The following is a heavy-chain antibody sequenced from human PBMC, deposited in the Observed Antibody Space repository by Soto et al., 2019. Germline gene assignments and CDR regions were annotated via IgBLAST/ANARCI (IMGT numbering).Heavy chain of an antibody. J-gene: IGHJ5*02. Sequence: QVQLVQSGAEVKEPGSSVNVSCKTSGGTFGNTAVTWVRQVPGQGLEWIGGIVPLFGTANYAQKFRGRVMITADESPSTAYMDLSSLRSDDTAIYYCARDGDPGYSFWSGPLGGGRFDPRGQGTLVTVSS. D-gene: IGHD3-3*01. CDR2: IVPLFGTA. V-gene: IGHV1-69*12. CDR3: ARDGDPGYSFWSGPLGGGRFDP. CDR1: GGTFGNTA.